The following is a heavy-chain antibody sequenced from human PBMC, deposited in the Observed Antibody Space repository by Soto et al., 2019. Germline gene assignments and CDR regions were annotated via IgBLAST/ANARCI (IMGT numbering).Heavy chain of an antibody. CDR3: AKDLTPLSGRGNY. J-gene: IGHJ4*02. CDR1: GFTFSSYA. Sequence: QTGGSLRLSCAASGFTFSSYAMSWVRQAPGKGLEWVSAISGSGGSTYYADSVKGRFTISRDNSKNTLYLQMNSLRAEDTAVYYCAKDLTPLSGRGNYWGQGTLVTVSS. D-gene: IGHD3-16*01. V-gene: IGHV3-23*01. CDR2: ISGSGGST.